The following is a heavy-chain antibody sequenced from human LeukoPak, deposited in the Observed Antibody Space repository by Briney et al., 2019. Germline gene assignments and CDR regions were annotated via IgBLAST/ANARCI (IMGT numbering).Heavy chain of an antibody. CDR2: IKSAGSTT. CDR1: GFTFSSYW. J-gene: IGHJ4*02. D-gene: IGHD7-27*01. CDR3: ARGKNWAFDY. Sequence: PGGSLRVSCTVSGFTFSSYWMPWVRQAPGKGLVWVSWIKSAGSTTNYADSVKGRFTISRDNSKNTLYLQMNSLRPEDTAVYYCARGKNWAFDYWGQGTLVTVSS. V-gene: IGHV3-74*01.